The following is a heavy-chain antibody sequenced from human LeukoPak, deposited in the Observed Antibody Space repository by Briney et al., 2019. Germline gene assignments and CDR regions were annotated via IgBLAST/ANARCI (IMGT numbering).Heavy chain of an antibody. D-gene: IGHD3-16*02. CDR1: GFTFRNYA. J-gene: IGHJ4*02. V-gene: IGHV3-23*01. Sequence: PGGSLRLSCDTSGFTFRNYAMSWVRQAPGEGLDWVSVINYNGGTAFYADSVKGRFTISRDNSKNTLYLQMNSLRAEDTAVYYCAKGEKTRPFGGVIDYWGQGTLVTVS. CDR2: INYNGGTA. CDR3: AKGEKTRPFGGVIDY.